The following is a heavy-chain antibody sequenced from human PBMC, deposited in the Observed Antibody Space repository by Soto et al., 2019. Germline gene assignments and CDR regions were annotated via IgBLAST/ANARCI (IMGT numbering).Heavy chain of an antibody. D-gene: IGHD6-25*01. Sequence: PGGYLRLSCAASAFSSSTSWMSWFRQAPGKGPDWVSTISGSGGTTYYAESVKGRFTISRDNSKNTLFLQMNSLRAEDAAVYYCAKFFVETGSNSGWPWSFHYRGQGTLVTSPQ. CDR2: ISGSGGTT. CDR3: AKFFVETGSNSGWPWSFHY. V-gene: IGHV3-23*01. CDR1: AFSSSTSW. J-gene: IGHJ4*02.